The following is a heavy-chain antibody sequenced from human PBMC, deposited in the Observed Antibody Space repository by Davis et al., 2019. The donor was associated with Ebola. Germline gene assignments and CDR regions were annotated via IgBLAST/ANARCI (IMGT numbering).Heavy chain of an antibody. D-gene: IGHD3-22*01. CDR3: ARGLSGYYYVGAAAFDI. Sequence: PGGSLRLSCAASGFTFSSYGMHWVRQAPGKGLEWVAVIWYDGSNKYYADSVKGRFTISRDNSKNTLYLQMNSLRAEDTAVYYCARGLSGYYYVGAAAFDIWGQGTMVTVSS. CDR1: GFTFSSYG. CDR2: IWYDGSNK. J-gene: IGHJ3*02. V-gene: IGHV3-33*01.